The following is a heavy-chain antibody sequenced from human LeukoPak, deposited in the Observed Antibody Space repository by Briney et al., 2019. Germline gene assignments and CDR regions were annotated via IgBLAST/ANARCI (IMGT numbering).Heavy chain of an antibody. J-gene: IGHJ4*02. CDR3: AAGWVCSGGSCYYYFDY. Sequence: TSDKVSCKASGFTFTSSAMQWVRQARGQRLEWIGWIVVGSGNTNYAQKFQERVTITRDMSTSTAYMELSSLRSKDTAVYYCAAGWVCSGGSCYYYFDYWGQGTLVTVSS. CDR1: GFTFTSSA. V-gene: IGHV1-58*02. D-gene: IGHD2-15*01. CDR2: IVVGSGNT.